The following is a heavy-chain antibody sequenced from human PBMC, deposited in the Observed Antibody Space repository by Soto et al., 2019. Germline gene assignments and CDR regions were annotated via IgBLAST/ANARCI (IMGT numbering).Heavy chain of an antibody. J-gene: IGHJ4*02. CDR1: GFTFSSYW. D-gene: IGHD3-22*01. CDR3: ARDLGYYDSSGYFDY. Sequence: GGSLRLSCAASGFTFSSYWMSWVRQAPGKGLEWVSYISSSGDTIYYADSVKGRFTISRDNAKNSLYLQMNSLRAEDTAVYYCARDLGYYDSSGYFDYWGQGTLVTVSS. CDR2: ISSSGDTI. V-gene: IGHV3-48*01.